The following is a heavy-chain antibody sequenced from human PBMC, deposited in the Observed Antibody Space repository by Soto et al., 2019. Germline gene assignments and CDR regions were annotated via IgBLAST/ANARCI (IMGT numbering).Heavy chain of an antibody. CDR1: GGTFSSYT. Sequence: SVKVSCKASGGTFSSYTISWVRQAPGQGLEWMGRIIPILGIANYAQKFQGRVTITADKSTSTAYMELSSLRSEDTAVYYCARDHGIRSSWYGKDYYYYGMDVWGQGTTVTVSS. CDR3: ARDHGIRSSWYGKDYYYYGMDV. D-gene: IGHD6-13*01. CDR2: IIPILGIA. V-gene: IGHV1-69*04. J-gene: IGHJ6*02.